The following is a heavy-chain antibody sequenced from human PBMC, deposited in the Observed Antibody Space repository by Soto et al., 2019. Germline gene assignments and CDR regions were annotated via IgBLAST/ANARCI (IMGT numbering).Heavy chain of an antibody. Sequence: ASGKVSCKASGYTFTGYYMHWVRQAPGQGLEWMGWINPNSGGTNYAQKFQGWVTMTRDTSISTAYMELSRLRSDDTAVYYCARDIGVSAFDIWGQGTMVTVSS. CDR1: GYTFTGYY. V-gene: IGHV1-2*04. CDR3: ARDIGVSAFDI. D-gene: IGHD1-26*01. J-gene: IGHJ3*02. CDR2: INPNSGGT.